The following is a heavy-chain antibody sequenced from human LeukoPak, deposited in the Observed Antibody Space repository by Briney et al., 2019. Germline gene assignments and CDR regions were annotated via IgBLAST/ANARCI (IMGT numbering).Heavy chain of an antibody. CDR3: ARDGVAYCGGDCYSDYGMDV. CDR1: GFTFSSYS. V-gene: IGHV3-21*01. Sequence: GGSLRLSCAASGFTFSSYSMNWVRQAPGKGLEWVSFISSSSSYIYCADSVKGRFTISRDNAKNSLYLQMNSLRAEDTAVYYCARDGVAYCGGDCYSDYGMDVWGQGTTVTVSS. CDR2: ISSSSSYI. J-gene: IGHJ6*02. D-gene: IGHD2-21*02.